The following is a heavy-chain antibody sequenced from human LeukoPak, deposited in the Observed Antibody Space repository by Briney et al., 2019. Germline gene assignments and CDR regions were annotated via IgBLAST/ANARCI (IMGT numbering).Heavy chain of an antibody. J-gene: IGHJ3*02. Sequence: AGGSLRLSCAASGFTFSSYGMHWVRQAPGKGLEWVAFIRYDGSNKYYADSVKGRFTISRDNSKNTLYLQMNSLRAEDTAVYYCAKVGGKIVGATRNAFDIWGQVPIATVSS. CDR3: AKVGGKIVGATRNAFDI. CDR1: GFTFSSYG. D-gene: IGHD1-26*01. CDR2: IRYDGSNK. V-gene: IGHV3-30*02.